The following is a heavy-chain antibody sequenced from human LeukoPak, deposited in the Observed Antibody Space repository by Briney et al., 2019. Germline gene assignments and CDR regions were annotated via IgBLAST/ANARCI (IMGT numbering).Heavy chain of an antibody. D-gene: IGHD1-14*01. CDR2: ISGSGGST. J-gene: IGHJ6*03. V-gene: IGHV3-23*01. Sequence: GGTLRLSCAASGFTFSSYGMSWVRQAPGKGLEWVSAISGSGGSTYYADSVKGRFTISRDNSKNTLYLQMNSLRSDDTAMYFCARGGIPVYYYYMDVWDKGTTVIVSS. CDR3: ARGGIPVYYYYMDV. CDR1: GFTFSSYG.